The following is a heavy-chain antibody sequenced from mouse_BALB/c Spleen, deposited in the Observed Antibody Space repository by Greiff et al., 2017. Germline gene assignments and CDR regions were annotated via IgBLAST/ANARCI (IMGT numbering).Heavy chain of an antibody. Sequence: EVKLVESGGGLVQPGGSRKLSCAASGFTFSSFGMHWVRQAPEKGLEWVAYISSGSSTIYYADTVKGRFTISRDNPKNTLFLQMTSLRSEDTAMYYCARAYYRYESYAMDYWGQGTSVTVSS. D-gene: IGHD2-14*01. CDR2: ISSGSSTI. CDR3: ARAYYRYESYAMDY. J-gene: IGHJ4*01. V-gene: IGHV5-17*02. CDR1: GFTFSSFG.